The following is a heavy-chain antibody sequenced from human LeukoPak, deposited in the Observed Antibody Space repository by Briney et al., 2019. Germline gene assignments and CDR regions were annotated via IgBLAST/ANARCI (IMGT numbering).Heavy chain of an antibody. CDR1: GFTFSSYG. Sequence: GGSLRLSCAASGFTFSSYGMHWVRQAPGKGLEWVTFIESDGSTKFYADSVKGRFTISRDNSKNTLYLQMNSLRGDDTAVYYCAKVYSSGWSTFDYWGQGSRVTVSS. D-gene: IGHD6-19*01. J-gene: IGHJ4*02. CDR3: AKVYSSGWSTFDY. V-gene: IGHV3-30*02. CDR2: IESDGSTK.